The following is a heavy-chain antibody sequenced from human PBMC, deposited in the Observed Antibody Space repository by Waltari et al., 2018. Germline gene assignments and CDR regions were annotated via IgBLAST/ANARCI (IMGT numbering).Heavy chain of an antibody. V-gene: IGHV1-24*01. Sequence: QVQLVQSGAEVKKPGASVKVSCKVSGYTLTELSMHWVRQAPGKGLEWMGGFDPEDGETIYAQKFQGRVTMTEDTSTDTAYMELSSLRSEDTAVYYCATDPLTYYYDSSGPSRAGWGQGTQVTVSS. J-gene: IGHJ4*02. CDR3: ATDPLTYYYDSSGPSRAG. CDR1: GYTLTELS. D-gene: IGHD3-22*01. CDR2: FDPEDGET.